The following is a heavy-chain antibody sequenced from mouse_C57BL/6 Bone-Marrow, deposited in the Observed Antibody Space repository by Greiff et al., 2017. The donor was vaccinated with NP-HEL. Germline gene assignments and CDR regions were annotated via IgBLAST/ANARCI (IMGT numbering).Heavy chain of an antibody. CDR2: ITHSGET. D-gene: IGHD2-2*01. CDR3: AGDIEGGYDGWYFDV. V-gene: IGHV12-3*01. CDR1: GFPITSGYY. J-gene: IGHJ1*03. Sequence: VQLQQSGPGLVKPSQSLFLTCSITGFPITSGYYWIWIRQSPGKPLEWMGYITHSGETFYNPSLQSPISITRETSKNQFFLQLNSVTTEDTAMYYCAGDIEGGYDGWYFDVWGTGTTVTVSS.